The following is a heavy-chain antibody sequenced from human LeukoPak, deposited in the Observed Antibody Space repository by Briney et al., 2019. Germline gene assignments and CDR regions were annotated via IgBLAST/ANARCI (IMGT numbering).Heavy chain of an antibody. CDR1: GFTFSDYY. CDR2: ISSSGSTI. D-gene: IGHD2-15*01. V-gene: IGHV3-11*01. J-gene: IGHJ6*02. Sequence: PGGSLRLSCAASGFTFSDYYMSWIRQAPGKGLEWVSYISSSGSTIYYADSVKGRFTISRDNAKNSLYLQMNSLRAEDTAVYYCVRETVAASSLYYYYYGMDVWGQGTTVTVSS. CDR3: VRETVAASSLYYYYYGMDV.